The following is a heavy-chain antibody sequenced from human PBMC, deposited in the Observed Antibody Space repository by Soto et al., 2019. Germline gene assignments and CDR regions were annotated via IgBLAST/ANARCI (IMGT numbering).Heavy chain of an antibody. D-gene: IGHD3-22*01. V-gene: IGHV3-33*01. CDR1: GFTFSSYG. Sequence: QVQLVESGGGVVQPGRSLRLSCAASGFTFSSYGMHWVRQAPGKGLEWVAVIWYDGSNKYYADSVKGRSTISRDNSKNTLYLQMNSLRAEDTAVYYCARDDSSEGMDVWGQGTTVTVSS. CDR2: IWYDGSNK. J-gene: IGHJ6*02. CDR3: ARDDSSEGMDV.